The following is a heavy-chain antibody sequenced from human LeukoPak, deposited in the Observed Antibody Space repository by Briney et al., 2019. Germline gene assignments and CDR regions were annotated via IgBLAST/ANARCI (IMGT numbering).Heavy chain of an antibody. J-gene: IGHJ4*02. CDR2: IYGGGST. D-gene: IGHD2-21*02. CDR1: GFTVSSNY. Sequence: GGSLRLSCAASGFTVSSNYMSWVRQAPGKGLEWVSVIYGGGSTYYADSVKGRFTISRDNSKNTLYLQMNSLRAEDTAVYYCARGLRALAYCGGDCYSNDYWGQGTLVTVSS. V-gene: IGHV3-66*01. CDR3: ARGLRALAYCGGDCYSNDY.